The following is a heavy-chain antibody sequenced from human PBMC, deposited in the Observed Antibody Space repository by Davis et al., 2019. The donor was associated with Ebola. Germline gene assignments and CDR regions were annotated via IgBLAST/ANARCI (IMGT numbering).Heavy chain of an antibody. CDR3: ARTYADNRNGAFDY. CDR2: INYSGIT. Sequence: SETLSLTCAVSGGSLSDSYWSWIRQSPGKGLEWIGHINYSGITTYSPSLQSRVTISIDTSKNQFSLKLSSVTAADTAVYYCARTYADNRNGAFDYWGQGTLVTVSS. J-gene: IGHJ4*02. CDR1: GGSLSDSY. D-gene: IGHD1-14*01. V-gene: IGHV4-34*01.